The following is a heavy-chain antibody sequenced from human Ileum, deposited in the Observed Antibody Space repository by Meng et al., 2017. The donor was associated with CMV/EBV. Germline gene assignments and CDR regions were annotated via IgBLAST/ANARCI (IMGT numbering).Heavy chain of an antibody. J-gene: IGHJ5*02. Sequence: GGSLRLSCAASGFTFSSYAMSWVRQAPGKGLEWVSAISGSGGSTYYADSVKGRFTISRDNSKNTLYLQMNSLRAEDTAVYYCARGASSSWYLNWFDPWGQGTLVTSPQ. CDR1: GFTFSSYA. D-gene: IGHD6-13*01. V-gene: IGHV3-23*01. CDR2: ISGSGGST. CDR3: ARGASSSWYLNWFDP.